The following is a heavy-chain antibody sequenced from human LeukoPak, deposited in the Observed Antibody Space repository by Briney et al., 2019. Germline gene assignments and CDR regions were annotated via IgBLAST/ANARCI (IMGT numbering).Heavy chain of an antibody. CDR2: INPDSGVT. CDR1: GYTFTGYY. CDR3: ARVIAGTPSFAY. D-gene: IGHD1-1*01. J-gene: IGHJ4*01. Sequence: GASVKVSCKASGYTFTGYYMHWVRQAPGQGLEWVAWINPDSGVTNYAQNFQGRVTVTRDTSISTAYMELARLRSDDTAVYYCARVIAGTPSFAYWGQGTLVTVFS. V-gene: IGHV1-2*02.